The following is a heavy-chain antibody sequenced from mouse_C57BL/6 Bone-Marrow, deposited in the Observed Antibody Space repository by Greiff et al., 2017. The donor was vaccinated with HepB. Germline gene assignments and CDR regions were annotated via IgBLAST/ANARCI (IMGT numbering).Heavy chain of an antibody. CDR2: ISNLAYSI. CDR3: ARQGPCDGYYVYAMDY. CDR1: GFTFSDYG. D-gene: IGHD2-3*01. J-gene: IGHJ4*01. V-gene: IGHV5-15*01. Sequence: EVKLLESGGGLVQPGGSLKLSCAASGFTFSDYGMAWVRQAPRKGPEWVAFISNLAYSIYYADTVTGRFTISRENAENTQYMELSSLRSEDTAMYYCARQGPCDGYYVYAMDYWGQGTSVTVSA.